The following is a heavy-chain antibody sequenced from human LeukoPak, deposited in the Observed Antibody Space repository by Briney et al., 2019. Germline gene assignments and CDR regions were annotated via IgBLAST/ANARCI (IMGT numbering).Heavy chain of an antibody. V-gene: IGHV4-59*02. CDR1: GGPVTSYY. CDR2: ISYSGST. D-gene: IGHD4-23*01. CDR3: ARSPYGGNPLDY. J-gene: IGHJ4*02. Sequence: SETLSLTCTVSGGPVTSYYWNWIRQPPGKGLEWIGYISYSGSTNYNPSLKSRVTISVDTSKNQFSLKLSSVTAADTAVYYSARSPYGGNPLDYWGQGTLVTVSS.